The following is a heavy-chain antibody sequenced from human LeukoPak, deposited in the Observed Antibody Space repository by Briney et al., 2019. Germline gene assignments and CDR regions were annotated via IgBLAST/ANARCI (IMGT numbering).Heavy chain of an antibody. V-gene: IGHV3-7*01. CDR3: ATAGYSYGLH. CDR1: GFTFSSYW. CDR2: IKQDGSEK. J-gene: IGHJ4*02. Sequence: GGSLRLSCAASGFTFSSYWMSWVRQAPGKGLEWVANIKQDGSEKYYVDSVKGRFTISRDNSKNTLYLRMGSLRAEDMAVYYCATAGYSYGLHWGQGTLVTVSS. D-gene: IGHD5-18*01.